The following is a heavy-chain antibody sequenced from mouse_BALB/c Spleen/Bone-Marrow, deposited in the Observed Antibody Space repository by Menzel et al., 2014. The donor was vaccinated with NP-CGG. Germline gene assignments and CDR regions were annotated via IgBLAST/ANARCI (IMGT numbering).Heavy chain of an antibody. Sequence: VQLQESGAELVKPGASVKLSCKTSGYTLTSYWIQWVKQRPGQGLGWIGEIFPGTGTTYYNEKFKDKATLTIDTSSSTAYMQLSSLTSEDSAVYFCARKGISTVIATAYYFDYWGQGSTLTVSS. J-gene: IGHJ2*01. CDR1: GYTLTSYW. CDR3: ARKGISTVIATAYYFDY. CDR2: IFPGTGTT. V-gene: IGHV1S132*01. D-gene: IGHD2-4*01.